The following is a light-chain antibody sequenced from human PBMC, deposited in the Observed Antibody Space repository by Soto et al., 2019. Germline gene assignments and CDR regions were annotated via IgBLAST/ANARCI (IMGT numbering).Light chain of an antibody. CDR3: QQYGLSPLMFT. CDR2: GAS. Sequence: EIVLVQSPGTLSLSPGERATLSCRASQSVSNNYLAWYQQKPGQAPRLLIYGASSRATGVPDRFSGSGTGTDFSLTITRLEPEDFAVYYCQQYGLSPLMFTFGQGTKVDIK. CDR1: QSVSNNY. J-gene: IGKJ2*01. V-gene: IGKV3-20*01.